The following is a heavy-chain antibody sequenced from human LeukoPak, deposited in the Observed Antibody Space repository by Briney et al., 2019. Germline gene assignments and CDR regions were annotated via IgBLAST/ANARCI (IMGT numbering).Heavy chain of an antibody. V-gene: IGHV3-20*04. Sequence: PGGSLRLSCAAFGFIFDDYGMSWVRQAPGKGLEWVSGINWNGGSTGYADSVKGRFTISRENAKNTLYLQMNSLTVEDTAVYYCARATAVAGTDSWGQGTLVTVSS. CDR1: GFIFDDYG. J-gene: IGHJ4*02. CDR3: ARATAVAGTDS. CDR2: INWNGGST. D-gene: IGHD6-19*01.